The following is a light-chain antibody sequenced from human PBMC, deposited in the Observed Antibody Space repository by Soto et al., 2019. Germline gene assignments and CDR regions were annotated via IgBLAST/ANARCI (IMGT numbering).Light chain of an antibody. CDR2: GAS. CDR3: QQYGSSPTYT. V-gene: IGKV3-20*01. Sequence: ELVLTHSPGTLSLSPGERATLSCRASQSVSSSYLAWYQQKPGQAPRLLIYGASSRATGIPDRFSGSGSGTDVTLTISRLEPEDFAVYYCQQYGSSPTYTFGQGTKLEIK. J-gene: IGKJ2*01. CDR1: QSVSSSY.